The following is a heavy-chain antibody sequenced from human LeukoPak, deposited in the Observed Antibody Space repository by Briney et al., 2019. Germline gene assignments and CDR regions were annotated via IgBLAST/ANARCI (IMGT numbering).Heavy chain of an antibody. CDR2: IKQDGSEK. D-gene: IGHD2-15*01. CDR1: GFTFRSYW. Sequence: PGGSLRLSCAASGFTFRSYWMSWVRQAPGKGLEWEANIKQDGSEKYYVDSVKGRFTISRDNAKNSVCLQMISLRVEDTAVYYCARESTRYCSGGSCYSSSSLDYWGQGTLVTVSS. J-gene: IGHJ4*02. V-gene: IGHV3-7*01. CDR3: ARESTRYCSGGSCYSSSSLDY.